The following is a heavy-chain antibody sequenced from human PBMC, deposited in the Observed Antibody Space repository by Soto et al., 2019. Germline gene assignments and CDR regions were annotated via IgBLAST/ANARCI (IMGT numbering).Heavy chain of an antibody. D-gene: IGHD5-18*01. CDR2: TYYRSKLFN. V-gene: IGHV6-1*01. Sequence: SQTLSLTCAISGDRISDNSAAWNSISLSPSRGLEWQGRTYYRSKLFNDYAVSVNSRITIKPDTSKNQFSLQLNSVPTEDTAVYYCAMDVRQLWLTYYYYGLDGWGQGTTVTVSS. CDR3: AMDVRQLWLTYYYYGLDG. J-gene: IGHJ6*02. CDR1: GDRISDNSAA.